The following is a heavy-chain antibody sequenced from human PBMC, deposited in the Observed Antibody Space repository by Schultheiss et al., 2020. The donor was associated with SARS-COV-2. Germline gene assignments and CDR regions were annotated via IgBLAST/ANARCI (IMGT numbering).Heavy chain of an antibody. J-gene: IGHJ4*02. CDR2: ISAYNGNT. CDR3: AREVVYGVSMIDY. V-gene: IGHV1-18*01. Sequence: ASVKVSCKASGGTFSSYAISWVRQAPGQGLEWMGWISAYNGNTNYAQKLQGRVTMTTDTSTSTAYMELRSLRSDDTAVYYCAREVVYGVSMIDYWGQGTLVTVSS. D-gene: IGHD4-17*01. CDR1: GGTFSSYA.